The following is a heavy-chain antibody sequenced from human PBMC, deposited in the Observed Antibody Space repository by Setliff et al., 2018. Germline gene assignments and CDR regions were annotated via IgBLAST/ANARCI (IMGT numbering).Heavy chain of an antibody. V-gene: IGHV1-8*02. J-gene: IGHJ3*02. CDR1: GYTFTSYD. D-gene: IGHD4-17*01. CDR3: ARGWAVTTGDAFDI. Sequence: ASVKVSCKASGYTFTSYDINWVRQATGQGLEWMGWMNPNSGNTGYAQKFQGRVTMTRNTSISTAYMELSNLRSEDTAVYYCARGWAVTTGDAFDIWGQGTMVTVSS. CDR2: MNPNSGNT.